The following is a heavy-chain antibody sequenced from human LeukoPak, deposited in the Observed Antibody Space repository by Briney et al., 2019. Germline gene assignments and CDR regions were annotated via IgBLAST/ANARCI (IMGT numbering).Heavy chain of an antibody. V-gene: IGHV1-46*01. D-gene: IGHD4-23*01. Sequence: ASVKVSCKASGYTFTSYYMHWVRQAPGQGLKWMGIISPSGGSTSCAQKFQGRVTMTRDTSTSTVYMELSSLRSEDTAVYYCARYYGGNSGVDYWGQGTLVTVSS. J-gene: IGHJ4*02. CDR1: GYTFTSYY. CDR2: ISPSGGST. CDR3: ARYYGGNSGVDY.